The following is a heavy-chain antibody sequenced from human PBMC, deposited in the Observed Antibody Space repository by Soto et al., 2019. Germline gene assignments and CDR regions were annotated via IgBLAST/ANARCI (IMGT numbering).Heavy chain of an antibody. V-gene: IGHV3-11*01. CDR1: GFTFSDYY. CDR3: ARDYSSSRYYGMDV. CDR2: ISSSGSTI. Sequence: QVQLVESGGGLVKPGGSLRLSCEASGFTFSDYYMSWIRQAPGKGLEWVSYISSSGSTIYYAESVKGRFTISRDNAKDSLYLQMNSLRAEDTAVYYCARDYSSSRYYGMDVWGQGTTVTVSS. J-gene: IGHJ6*02. D-gene: IGHD6-6*01.